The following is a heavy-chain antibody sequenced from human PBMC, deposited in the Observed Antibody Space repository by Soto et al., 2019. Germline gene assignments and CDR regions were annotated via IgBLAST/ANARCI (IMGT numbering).Heavy chain of an antibody. CDR2: ISGSGGST. CDR3: ARSVYSYYFDY. J-gene: IGHJ4*02. CDR1: GFTFSSYA. D-gene: IGHD5-18*01. V-gene: IGHV3-23*01. Sequence: GGALRLSCAASGFTFSSYAMSWVRQAPGKGLEWVSAISGSGGSTYYADSVKGRFTISRDNSKNTLYLQMNSLRAEDTAVYYCARSVYSYYFDYWGQGTLVTVSS.